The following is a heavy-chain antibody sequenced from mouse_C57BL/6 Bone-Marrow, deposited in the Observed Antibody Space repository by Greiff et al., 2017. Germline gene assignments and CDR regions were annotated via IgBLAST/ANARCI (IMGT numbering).Heavy chain of an antibody. Sequence: QVQLVESGAELARPGASVKLSCKASGYTFTSYGISWVKQRTGQGLEWIGEIYPRSGNTYYNEKFKGKATLTADKSSSTAYMELRVLTSVDSAVYFCAREDPIYYDYDEAWFAYWGQGTLVTVSA. V-gene: IGHV1-81*01. CDR1: GYTFTSYG. J-gene: IGHJ3*01. CDR3: AREDPIYYDYDEAWFAY. D-gene: IGHD2-4*01. CDR2: IYPRSGNT.